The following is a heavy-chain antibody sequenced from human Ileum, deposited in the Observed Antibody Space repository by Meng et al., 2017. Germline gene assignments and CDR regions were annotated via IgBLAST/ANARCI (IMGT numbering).Heavy chain of an antibody. V-gene: IGHV4-4*02. CDR3: ARADYVRYFDL. J-gene: IGHJ2*01. CDR1: GGSIESNNW. D-gene: IGHD3-10*02. Sequence: QVQWQESGPGLVKPSETLSLTCAVSGGSIESNNWWTWIRQPPGQGLEWIGEVYHSGSTHYNPSLQSRVTISIDNSKNRFSLSLNSVTAADTAIYYCARADYVRYFDLWGRGTLVTVAS. CDR2: VYHSGST.